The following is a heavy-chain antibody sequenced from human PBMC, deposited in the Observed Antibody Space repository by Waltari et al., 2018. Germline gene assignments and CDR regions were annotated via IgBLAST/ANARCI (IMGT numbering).Heavy chain of an antibody. D-gene: IGHD3-22*01. CDR1: GFTFSSYA. Sequence: EVQLLESGGGFVQPGGSLRLSCAASGFTFSSYAMSWVRQAPGKGLEWVSGISGSGGRTNYADSVKGRFSISRDNSKNTLYLQMNSLRAEDTAVYYCTLHPHYYDSSGWFDPWGQGTLVTVSS. J-gene: IGHJ5*02. CDR2: ISGSGGRT. V-gene: IGHV3-23*01. CDR3: TLHPHYYDSSGWFDP.